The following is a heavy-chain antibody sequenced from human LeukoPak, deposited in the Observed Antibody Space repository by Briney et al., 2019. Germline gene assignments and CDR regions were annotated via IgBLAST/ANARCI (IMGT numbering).Heavy chain of an antibody. CDR1: GFTFSSYS. D-gene: IGHD2-8*01. CDR3: AREINGYDY. Sequence: GGSLRLSCAASGFTFSSYSMHWVRQAPGKGLEWVSSISSSGTYMFYADSVKGRFTISRDNAKNSLYLQMSGLTAEDTAVYYCAREINGYDYWGQGTLVTVSS. V-gene: IGHV3-21*01. J-gene: IGHJ4*02. CDR2: ISSSGTYM.